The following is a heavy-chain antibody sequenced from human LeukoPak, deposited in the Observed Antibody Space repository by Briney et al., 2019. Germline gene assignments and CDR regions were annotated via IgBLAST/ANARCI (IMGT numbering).Heavy chain of an antibody. CDR2: IYYSGST. Sequence: SETLSLTCTVSGGSISSSSYYWGWIRQPPGKGLDWIGSIYYSGSTYYNPSLKSRVTISVDTSKNQFSLKLSSVTAADTAVYYCASQPAYCGGDCYSSYWGQGTLVTVSS. D-gene: IGHD2-21*02. J-gene: IGHJ4*02. CDR1: GGSISSSSYY. CDR3: ASQPAYCGGDCYSSY. V-gene: IGHV4-39*01.